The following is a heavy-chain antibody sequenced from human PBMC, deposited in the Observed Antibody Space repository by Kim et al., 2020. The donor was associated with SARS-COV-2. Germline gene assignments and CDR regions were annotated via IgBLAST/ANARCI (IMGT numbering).Heavy chain of an antibody. Sequence: NTKYLRKFQGRVTMTRDTSAPTSSMELSSLTSEDRAVYYCVRETSRAAFDIWGQGTVVTVSS. CDR3: VRETSRAAFDI. V-gene: IGHV1-3*01. CDR2: NT. J-gene: IGHJ3*02.